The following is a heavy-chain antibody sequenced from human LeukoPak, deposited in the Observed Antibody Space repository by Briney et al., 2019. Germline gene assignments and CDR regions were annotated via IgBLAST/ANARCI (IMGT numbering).Heavy chain of an antibody. V-gene: IGHV4-4*07. CDR2: INTSGST. CDR3: ARGGGDPRWLDP. D-gene: IGHD6-25*01. J-gene: IGHJ5*02. Sequence: SETLSLTCTVSGGSISSYYWTWIRQSAGKGLEWIGRINTSGSTNYNPSLRSRVTMSVNTSKNQFSLNLTSVTAADAAVYSCARGGGDPRWLDPWGQGTLVTVSS. CDR1: GGSISSYY.